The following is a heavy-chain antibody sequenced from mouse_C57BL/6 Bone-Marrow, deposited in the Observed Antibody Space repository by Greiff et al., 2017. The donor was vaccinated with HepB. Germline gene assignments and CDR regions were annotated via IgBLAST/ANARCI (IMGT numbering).Heavy chain of an antibody. D-gene: IGHD1-1*01. CDR2: INPNNGGT. V-gene: IGHV1-22*01. CDR1: GYTFTDYN. CDR3: AKENYYGSREGAYYFDY. J-gene: IGHJ2*01. Sequence: VQLQQSGPELVKPGASVKMSCKASGYTFTDYNMHWVKQSHGKSLEWIGYINPNNGGTSYNQKFKGKATLTVNKSSSTAYMELRSLTSEDSAVYYCAKENYYGSREGAYYFDYWGQGTTLTVSS.